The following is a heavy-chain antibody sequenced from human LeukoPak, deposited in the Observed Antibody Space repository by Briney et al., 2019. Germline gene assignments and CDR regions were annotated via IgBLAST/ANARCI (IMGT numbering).Heavy chain of an antibody. CDR1: GGSISSGGYY. CDR2: IYYSGST. D-gene: IGHD2-15*01. J-gene: IGHJ4*02. V-gene: IGHV4-31*03. Sequence: SETLSLICSVSGGSISSGGYYWSWIRQHPGKGLEWIGYIYYSGSTYYNPSVKSRVTISVDTSKNQFSLKLSSVTAADTAVYYCARDRRGYCSGGSWYPLGEDFDYWGQGTLVIVSS. CDR3: ARDRRGYCSGGSWYPLGEDFDY.